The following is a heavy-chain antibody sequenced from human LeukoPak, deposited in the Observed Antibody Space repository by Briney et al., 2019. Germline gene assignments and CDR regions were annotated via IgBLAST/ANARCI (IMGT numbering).Heavy chain of an antibody. D-gene: IGHD5-12*01. CDR3: AREDGSSGYDDF. CDR1: GYSITSTSF. CDR2: INHLGSA. J-gene: IGHJ4*02. Sequence: SETLSLTCSVSGYSITSTSFWAWIRQTPGKGLEWIGSINHLGSAYYNPSLESRVTISVDTSKNHFSLNLKSVTAADTAVYYCAREDGSSGYDDFWGQGTLVTVSS. V-gene: IGHV4-38-2*02.